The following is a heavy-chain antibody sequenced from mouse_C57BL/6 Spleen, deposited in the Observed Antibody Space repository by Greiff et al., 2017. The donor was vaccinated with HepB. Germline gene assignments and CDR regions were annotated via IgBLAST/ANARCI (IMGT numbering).Heavy chain of an antibody. D-gene: IGHD2-5*01. J-gene: IGHJ3*01. CDR1: GYTFTSYW. V-gene: IGHV1-50*01. Sequence: QVQLQQPGAELVKPGASVKLSCKASGYTFTSYWMQWVKQRPGQGLEWIGEIDPSDSYTNYNQKFKGKATLTVDTSSSTAYMQLSSLTSEDSAVYYWARCHYSKMAWVAYWGQGTLVTVSA. CDR3: ARCHYSKMAWVAY. CDR2: IDPSDSYT.